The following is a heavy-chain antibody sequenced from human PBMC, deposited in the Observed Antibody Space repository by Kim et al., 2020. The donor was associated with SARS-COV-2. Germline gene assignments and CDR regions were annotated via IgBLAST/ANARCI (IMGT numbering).Heavy chain of an antibody. CDR3: ASERGAAADPEVGFDY. Sequence: SETLSLTCAVYGGSFSGYYWSWIRQPPGKGLEWIGEINHSGSTNYNPSLKSRVTISVDTSKNQFSLKLSSVTVADTAVYYCASERGAAADPEVGFDYWGQGTLVTVSS. J-gene: IGHJ4*02. D-gene: IGHD6-13*01. V-gene: IGHV4-34*01. CDR1: GGSFSGYY. CDR2: INHSGST.